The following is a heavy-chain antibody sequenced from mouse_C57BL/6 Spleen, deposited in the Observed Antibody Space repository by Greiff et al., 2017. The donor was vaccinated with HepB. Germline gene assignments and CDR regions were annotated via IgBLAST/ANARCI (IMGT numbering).Heavy chain of an antibody. Sequence: QVQLQQPGAELVMPGASVKLSCKASGYTFTSYWMHWVKQRPGQGLEWIGEIDPSDSYTNYNQKFKGKSTLTVDKSSSTAYMQLSSLTSEDSAVYYGARSRGGYFDYWGQGTTLTVSS. V-gene: IGHV1-69*01. J-gene: IGHJ2*01. CDR2: IDPSDSYT. CDR3: ARSRGGYFDY. CDR1: GYTFTSYW.